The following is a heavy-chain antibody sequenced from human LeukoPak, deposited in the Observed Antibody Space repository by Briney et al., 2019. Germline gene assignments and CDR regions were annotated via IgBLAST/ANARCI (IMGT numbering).Heavy chain of an antibody. CDR3: ARGGTYCSSTSCLDVGYGMDV. CDR1: GFTFSNYW. J-gene: IGHJ6*02. D-gene: IGHD2-2*01. V-gene: IGHV3-74*01. Sequence: PGGSLRLSCAASGFTFSNYWMHWVRQAPGKGLVWVSRINTDGSTTNYADAVKGRFTISRDNAKNALYLQMNSLRAEDTAVYYCARGGTYCSSTSCLDVGYGMDVWGQGTTVTVSS. CDR2: INTDGSTT.